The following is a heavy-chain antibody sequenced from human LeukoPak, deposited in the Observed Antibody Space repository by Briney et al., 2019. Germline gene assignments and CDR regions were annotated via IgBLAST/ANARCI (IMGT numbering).Heavy chain of an antibody. CDR3: ARDGDSSGWYFAWVSSNNWFDP. CDR2: ISSSGSTI. J-gene: IGHJ5*02. Sequence: GGSLRLSCAASGFTFSSYEMNWVRQAPGKGLEWVSYISSSGSTIYYADSVKGRFTISRDNAKNSLYLQMNSLRAEDTAVYYCARDGDSSGWYFAWVSSNNWFDPWGQGTLVTVSS. V-gene: IGHV3-48*03. CDR1: GFTFSSYE. D-gene: IGHD6-19*01.